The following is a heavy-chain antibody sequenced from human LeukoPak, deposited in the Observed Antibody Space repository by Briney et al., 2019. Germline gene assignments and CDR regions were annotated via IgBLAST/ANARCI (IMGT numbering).Heavy chain of an antibody. D-gene: IGHD5-24*01. CDR2: IKTDGSII. CDR1: GFTFSSHW. CDR3: TRGRMRDGYNIDH. V-gene: IGHV3-74*01. J-gene: IGHJ4*02. Sequence: GESLRLSCAASGFTFSSHWMHWVRQVPGKGLVWVSRIKTDGSIIDYADSVRGRFTISRDNAKNTLYLQMNGLGVEDAGVYYCTRGRMRDGYNIDHWGQGTLVTVSS.